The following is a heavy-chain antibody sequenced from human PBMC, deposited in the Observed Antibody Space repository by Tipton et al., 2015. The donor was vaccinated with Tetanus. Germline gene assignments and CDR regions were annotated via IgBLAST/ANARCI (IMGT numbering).Heavy chain of an antibody. V-gene: IGHV1-69*04. Sequence: QSGAEVKKPGSSVKVSCKASGGTFSSYAISWVRQAPGQGLEWMGRIIPILGIANYAQKFQGRVTITADKSTSTAYVELSSLRSEDTAVYYCARVGAGYSYGSDYWGQGTLVTVSS. CDR2: IIPILGIA. CDR1: GGTFSSYA. CDR3: ARVGAGYSYGSDY. D-gene: IGHD5-18*01. J-gene: IGHJ4*02.